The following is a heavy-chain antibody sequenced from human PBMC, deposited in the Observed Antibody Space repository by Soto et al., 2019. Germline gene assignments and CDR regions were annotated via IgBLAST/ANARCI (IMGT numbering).Heavy chain of an antibody. CDR2: INHSGST. D-gene: IGHD5-18*01. Sequence: QVQLQQWGAGLLKPSETLSLTCAVYGGSFSGYYWSWIRQPPGKGLEWIGEINHSGSTNYNPSLKSRVTIXXDXSXXQFSLKLNSVTAADTAVYYCARALGYTYGHLPIDYWGQGALVTVSS. CDR1: GGSFSGYY. V-gene: IGHV4-34*01. J-gene: IGHJ4*02. CDR3: ARALGYTYGHLPIDY.